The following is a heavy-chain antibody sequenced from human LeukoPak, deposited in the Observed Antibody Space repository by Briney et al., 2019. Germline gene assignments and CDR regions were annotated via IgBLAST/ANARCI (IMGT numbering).Heavy chain of an antibody. Sequence: KPSETLSLTCTVSGGSISSGSYYWSWIRQPAGKGLEWIGRIYTSGSTNYNPSLKSRVTISVDTSKNQFSLKLSSVTAADTAVYYCARDSVTHHYTRYYYYYMDVWGKGTTVTVSS. CDR1: GGSISSGSYY. CDR2: IYTSGST. V-gene: IGHV4-61*02. CDR3: ARDSVTHHYTRYYYYYMDV. J-gene: IGHJ6*03. D-gene: IGHD3-3*01.